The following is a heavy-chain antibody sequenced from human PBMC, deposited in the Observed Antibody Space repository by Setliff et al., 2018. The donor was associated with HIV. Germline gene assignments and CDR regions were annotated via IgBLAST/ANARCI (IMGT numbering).Heavy chain of an antibody. CDR2: IYTSGIT. CDR3: ARDRRGYYYGSGSCYMDV. V-gene: IGHV4-4*08. CDR1: GDSISSYY. D-gene: IGHD3-10*01. Sequence: SETLSLTCTVSGDSISSYYWSWVRQPPGKGLEWIGYIYTSGITDYNPSLKSRVTISGDTSKNQFSLKLSSVTAADTAVYYCARDRRGYYYGSGSCYMDVWGTGTTVTVSS. J-gene: IGHJ6*03.